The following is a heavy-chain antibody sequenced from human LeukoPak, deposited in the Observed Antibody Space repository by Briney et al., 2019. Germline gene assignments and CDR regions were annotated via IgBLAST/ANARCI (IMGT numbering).Heavy chain of an antibody. CDR3: AKDAGSSYPSDIDY. CDR1: GFTFSSYG. Sequence: PGGSLRLSCAASGFTFSSYGMHWVRQAPGKGLEWGAVISYDGSIKYYADSVKGRFTISRDNSKNTLYLQMNSLRAEDTAVYYCAKDAGSSYPSDIDYWGQGTLVTVSS. CDR2: ISYDGSIK. D-gene: IGHD6-6*01. V-gene: IGHV3-30*18. J-gene: IGHJ4*02.